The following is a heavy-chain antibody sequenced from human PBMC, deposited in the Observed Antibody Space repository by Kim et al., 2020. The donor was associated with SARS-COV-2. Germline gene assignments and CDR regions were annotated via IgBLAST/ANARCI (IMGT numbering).Heavy chain of an antibody. V-gene: IGHV4-39*01. Sequence: YNGRTTYTPPLKSRVTISVDTSKNQSYPMLSSVTAADTAVYYCARQFRVWGQGTTVTVSS. J-gene: IGHJ6*02. CDR2: YNGRT. CDR3: ARQFRV.